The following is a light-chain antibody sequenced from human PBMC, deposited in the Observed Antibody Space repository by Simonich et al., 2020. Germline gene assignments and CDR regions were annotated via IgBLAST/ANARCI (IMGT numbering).Light chain of an antibody. CDR3: SSYTSSSTVV. J-gene: IGLJ2*01. CDR1: RSDFGGYNY. V-gene: IGLV2-14*01. Sequence: QSALTQPASVSGSPGQSITISCTGTRSDFGGYNYVSWYQQHPGKAPKLMIYDVRNRPSGVSNRFSGSKSGNTASLTISGLQAEDEADYYCSSYTSSSTVVFGGGTKLTVL. CDR2: DVR.